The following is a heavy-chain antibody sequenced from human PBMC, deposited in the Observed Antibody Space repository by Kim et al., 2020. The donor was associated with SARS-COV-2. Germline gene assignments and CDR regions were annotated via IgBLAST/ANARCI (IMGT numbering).Heavy chain of an antibody. J-gene: IGHJ4*02. CDR2: IKQDGSEK. V-gene: IGHV3-7*01. Sequence: GGSLRLSCAASGFTFSSYWMSWVRQAPGKGLEWVANIKQDGSEKYYVDSVKGRFTISRDNAKNSLYLQMNSLRAEDTAVYYCARDPRYSSPTTAIPELDYWGQGTLVTVSS. D-gene: IGHD6-13*01. CDR1: GFTFSSYW. CDR3: ARDPRYSSPTTAIPELDY.